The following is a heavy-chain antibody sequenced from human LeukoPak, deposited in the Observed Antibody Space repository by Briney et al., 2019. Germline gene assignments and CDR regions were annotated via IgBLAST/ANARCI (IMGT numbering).Heavy chain of an antibody. CDR2: VDPEDGET. CDR3: ATLPSGDYATFDY. CDR1: GYTFTDYY. D-gene: IGHD4-17*01. J-gene: IGHJ4*02. V-gene: IGHV1-69-2*01. Sequence: VKVSCKVSGYTFTDYYMHWVQQAPGKGLEWTGLVDPEDGETIYAEKFQGRVTITADTSTDTAYMELSSLRSEDTAVYYCATLPSGDYATFDYWGQGTLVTVSS.